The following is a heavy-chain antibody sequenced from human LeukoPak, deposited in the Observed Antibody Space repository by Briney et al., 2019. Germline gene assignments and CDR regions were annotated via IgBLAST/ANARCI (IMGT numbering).Heavy chain of an antibody. CDR1: GGSISSSSYY. D-gene: IGHD3-22*01. Sequence: SETLSLTCTVSGGSISSSSYYWGWIRQPPGKGLEWIGSTYYSGSTYYNPSLKSRVTISVDTSKNQFSLKLSSVTAADTAVYYCAREPVHYYDSSGYYYGEDYWGQGTLVTVSS. V-gene: IGHV4-39*02. CDR3: AREPVHYYDSSGYYYGEDY. J-gene: IGHJ4*02. CDR2: TYYSGST.